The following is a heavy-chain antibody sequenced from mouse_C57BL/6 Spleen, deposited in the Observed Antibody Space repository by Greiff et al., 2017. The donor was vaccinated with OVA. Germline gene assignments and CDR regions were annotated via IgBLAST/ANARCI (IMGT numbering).Heavy chain of an antibody. CDR1: GYTFTDYY. Sequence: EVQLQQSGPVLVKPGASVKMSCKASGYTFTDYYMNWVKQSHGKSLEWIGVINPYNGGTSYNQKFKGKATLTVDKSSSTAYMELNSLTSEDSAVYYCARGGYHGTFAYWGQGTLVTVSA. V-gene: IGHV1-19*01. D-gene: IGHD1-2*01. J-gene: IGHJ3*01. CDR2: INPYNGGT. CDR3: ARGGYHGTFAY.